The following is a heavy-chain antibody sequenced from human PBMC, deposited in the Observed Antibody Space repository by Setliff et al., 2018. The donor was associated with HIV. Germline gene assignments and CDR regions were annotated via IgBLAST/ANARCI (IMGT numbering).Heavy chain of an antibody. V-gene: IGHV4-34*01. J-gene: IGHJ5*02. D-gene: IGHD3-10*01. CDR2: INHSGST. CDR3: ARGPYFYGSGSNYNPKWFDP. Sequence: NPSETLSLTCAVYGGSFNTYYWSWIRQTPGKGLEWIGEINHSGSTNYNPSLKSRVTIFVDTSKNQFSLRLRSVTVADTAVYYCARGPYFYGSGSNYNPKWFDPWSQGTPVTVS. CDR1: GGSFNTYY.